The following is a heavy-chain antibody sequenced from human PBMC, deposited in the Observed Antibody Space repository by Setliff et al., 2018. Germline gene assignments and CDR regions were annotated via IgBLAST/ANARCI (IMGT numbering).Heavy chain of an antibody. CDR1: GFTFSTYW. CDR3: ARAHSSTLSVHDY. J-gene: IGHJ4*02. CDR2: IKQDGSDK. Sequence: SLRLSCAASGFTFSTYWMSWVRQAPGKGLEWVASIKQDGSDKYYVDSVKGRFTISRDNAKNTLYLQMNSLRAEDTAVYYCARAHSSTLSVHDYWGQGTLVTVSS. V-gene: IGHV3-7*01. D-gene: IGHD2-2*01.